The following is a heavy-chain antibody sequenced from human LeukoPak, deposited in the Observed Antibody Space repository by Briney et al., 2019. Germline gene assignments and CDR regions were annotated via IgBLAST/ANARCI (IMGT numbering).Heavy chain of an antibody. Sequence: GGSLRLSCAASGFAFGDYMMHWVRQAPGKGLEWVSLISWDSGDRHYADSMKGRFTISRDNAKNSLYLQMNSLRAEDTAVYYCARDRIVGADNWFDPWGQGTLVTVSS. CDR2: ISWDSGDR. V-gene: IGHV3-43*01. CDR1: GFAFGDYM. CDR3: ARDRIVGADNWFDP. J-gene: IGHJ5*02. D-gene: IGHD1-26*01.